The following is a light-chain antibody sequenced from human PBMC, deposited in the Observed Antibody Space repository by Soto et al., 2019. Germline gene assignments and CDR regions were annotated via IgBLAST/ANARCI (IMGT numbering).Light chain of an antibody. J-gene: IGLJ1*01. V-gene: IGLV1-44*01. CDR1: SSNIGTSS. Sequence: QSVLTQPHSASGTPGQRVTISCSGSSSNIGTSSVHWFQQLPGTTPKLLISTTNQRPSGVPERFSGSKSGTSASLAISGLQSEDEADYNCAAWHESLNGHVSGT. CDR3: AAWHESLNGHV. CDR2: TTN.